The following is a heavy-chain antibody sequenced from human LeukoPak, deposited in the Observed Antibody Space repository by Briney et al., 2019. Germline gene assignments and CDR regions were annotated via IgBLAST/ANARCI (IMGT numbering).Heavy chain of an antibody. J-gene: IGHJ5*02. CDR2: ISYDGSNK. CDR1: GFTFSGYG. CDR3: AKELRGYSYGLRNNWFDP. D-gene: IGHD5-18*01. V-gene: IGHV3-30*18. Sequence: GRSLRLSCAASGFTFSGYGMHWVRQAPGKGLEWVAVISYDGSNKYYADSVKGRFTISRDNSKNTLYLQMNSLRAEDTAVYYCAKELRGYSYGLRNNWFDPWGQGTLVTVSS.